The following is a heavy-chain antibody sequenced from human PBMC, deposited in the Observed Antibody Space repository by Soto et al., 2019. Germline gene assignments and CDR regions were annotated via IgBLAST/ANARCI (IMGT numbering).Heavy chain of an antibody. Sequence: SETLSLTCTVSGGSIGSYYWNWIRQPPGKGLEWIGYIYYSGSSNYNPSLKSRFTISVDTSKNQFSLKLTSVTVADTAVYYCARFGAAAAHDNNWGRGVLVTVSS. D-gene: IGHD6-13*01. CDR2: IYYSGSS. V-gene: IGHV4-59*01. CDR3: ARFGAAAAHDNN. J-gene: IGHJ4*01. CDR1: GGSIGSYY.